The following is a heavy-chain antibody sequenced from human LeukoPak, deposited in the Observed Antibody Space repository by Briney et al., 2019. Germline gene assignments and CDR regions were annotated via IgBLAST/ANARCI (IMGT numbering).Heavy chain of an antibody. J-gene: IGHJ4*02. Sequence: ASVKVSCKASGYTFTGYYMHWVRQAPGQGLEWMGWINPNSGGTNYAQKFQGWVTMTRDTSISTAYMELSRLRSDDTAVYYCARAPWGIPYYFDYWGQGTLVTVSS. V-gene: IGHV1-2*04. D-gene: IGHD3-16*01. CDR1: GYTFTGYY. CDR3: ARAPWGIPYYFDY. CDR2: INPNSGGT.